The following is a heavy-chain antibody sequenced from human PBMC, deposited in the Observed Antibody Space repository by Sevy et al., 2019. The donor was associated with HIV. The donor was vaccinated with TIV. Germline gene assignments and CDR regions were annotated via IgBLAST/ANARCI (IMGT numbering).Heavy chain of an antibody. CDR1: GFTFSNAW. CDR3: TLYLVSVGGIYRKMAY. CDR2: IKSKTDGGTT. D-gene: IGHD3-16*02. J-gene: IGHJ4*02. Sequence: GGSLRLSCAASGFTFSNAWMSWVRQAPGKGLEWVGRIKSKTDGGTTDYAAPVKGRFTISRDDSKNTLYLQMNSLKTEDPACFYGTLYLVSVGGIYRKMAYWGKGTWVTVSS. V-gene: IGHV3-15*01.